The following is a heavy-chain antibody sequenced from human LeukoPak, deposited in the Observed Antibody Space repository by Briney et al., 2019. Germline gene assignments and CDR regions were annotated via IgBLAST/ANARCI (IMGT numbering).Heavy chain of an antibody. J-gene: IGHJ3*01. Sequence: GGSLRLSCAASGFTVSNNFMSWVRQAPAQGLEWVSLISGGGGTYYAASVKGRFTISRGNSENSLYLQMNSLRPEDTAAYYCARVVDSTRAFHVWGQGTLVIVSS. D-gene: IGHD2-21*01. V-gene: IGHV3-66*01. CDR3: ARVVDSTRAFHV. CDR2: ISGGGGT. CDR1: GFTVSNNF.